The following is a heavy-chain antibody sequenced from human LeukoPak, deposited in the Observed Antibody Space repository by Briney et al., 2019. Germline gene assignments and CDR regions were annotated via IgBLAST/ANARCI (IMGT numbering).Heavy chain of an antibody. D-gene: IGHD3-16*02. Sequence: SETLSLTCTVSGGSISSSSYFWGWIRQPPGKGLEWIGNIYYRGSTYSNVPLHSRVTISLDTSNNQFSLKLNSVTAADTAVYYCARLSVSLNAFDMWGQGTMVTVSS. J-gene: IGHJ3*02. CDR2: IYYRGST. CDR1: GGSISSSSYF. CDR3: ARLSVSLNAFDM. V-gene: IGHV4-39*07.